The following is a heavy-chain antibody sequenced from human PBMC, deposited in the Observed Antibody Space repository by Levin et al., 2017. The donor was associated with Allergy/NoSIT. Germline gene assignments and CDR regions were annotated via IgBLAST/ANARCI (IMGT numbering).Heavy chain of an antibody. J-gene: IGHJ4*02. CDR1: GGSISSSSYY. D-gene: IGHD2-2*01. CDR3: ARSHTHLVVPAPFDY. V-gene: IGHV4-39*01. Sequence: SETLSLTCTVSGGSISSSSYYWGWIRQPPGKGLEWIGSIYYSGSTYYNPSLKSRVTISVDTSKNQFSLKLSSVTAADTAVYYCARSHTHLVVPAPFDYWGQGTLVTVSS. CDR2: IYYSGST.